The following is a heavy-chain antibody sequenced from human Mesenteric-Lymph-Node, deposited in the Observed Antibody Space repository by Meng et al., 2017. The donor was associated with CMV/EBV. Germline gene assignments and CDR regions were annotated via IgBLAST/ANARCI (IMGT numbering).Heavy chain of an antibody. CDR2: IFYSGNN. D-gene: IGHD3-10*01. CDR1: GAANGSGGYD. V-gene: IGHV4-31*02. Sequence: VSGAANGSGGYDCSWIRQHAGKGLEWIGSIFYSGNNYYNPALKSRVTLTVDTSKNEFAVKLISVTAADTAVYYCARDYGSGTGTFDFWGQGSLVTVSS. CDR3: ARDYGSGTGTFDF. J-gene: IGHJ4*02.